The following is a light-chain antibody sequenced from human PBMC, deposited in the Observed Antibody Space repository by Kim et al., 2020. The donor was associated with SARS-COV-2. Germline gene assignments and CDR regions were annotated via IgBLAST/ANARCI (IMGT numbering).Light chain of an antibody. CDR2: DAS. CDR3: KHLRNRPPLT. Sequence: EIVLSQSKATLSLSPGERATPSCWARETGRTYVAWFQQKPGQAPRLLSYDASNSATGIPARFSASGSGRDFTITIRSLVPKDFAVYDCKHLRNRPPLTFGQGTGLAIK. V-gene: IGKV3-11*02. CDR1: ETGRTY. J-gene: IGKJ5*01.